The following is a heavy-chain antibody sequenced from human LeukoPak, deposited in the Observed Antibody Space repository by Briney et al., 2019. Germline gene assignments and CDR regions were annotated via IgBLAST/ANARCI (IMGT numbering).Heavy chain of an antibody. CDR2: IKPDGSQI. D-gene: IGHD3-22*01. V-gene: IGHV3-7*01. Sequence: GGSLRLSCAASGFTFSDYWMSWVRQAPGKGLEWVANIKPDGSQIYYVGSVKGRFTISRDNAKGSLYLQMNSLRAEDTAVYYCARDLGQYYDTSDNWFDPWGQGTLVTVSS. J-gene: IGHJ5*02. CDR3: ARDLGQYYDTSDNWFDP. CDR1: GFTFSDYW.